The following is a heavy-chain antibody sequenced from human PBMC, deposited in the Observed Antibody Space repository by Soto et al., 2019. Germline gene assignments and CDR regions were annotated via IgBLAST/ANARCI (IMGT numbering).Heavy chain of an antibody. D-gene: IGHD3-3*01. CDR2: IYYSGST. CDR1: GGSISSYY. V-gene: IGHV4-59*01. CDR3: ARGRLYDFWSASNWFDP. J-gene: IGHJ5*02. Sequence: SETLSLTCTVSGGSISSYYWSWIRQPPGKGLEWIGYIYYSGSTNYNPSLKSRVTISVDTSKNQFSLKLSSVTAADTAVYYCARGRLYDFWSASNWFDPRGQATLVTVSS.